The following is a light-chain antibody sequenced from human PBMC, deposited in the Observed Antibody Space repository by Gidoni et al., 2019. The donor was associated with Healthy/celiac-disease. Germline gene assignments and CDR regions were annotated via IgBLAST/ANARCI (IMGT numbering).Light chain of an antibody. CDR2: GNS. J-gene: IGLJ1*01. Sequence: QSVLTQPPSVSGAPGQRVTISCTGSSSNIGAGYDVHWYQQIPGTAPKLLIYGNSNRPSGGPDRFSGSKAGTSASLAITGLQAEDEADYYCQSYDSSLSGYVFGTGTKVTVL. CDR1: SSNIGAGYD. CDR3: QSYDSSLSGYV. V-gene: IGLV1-40*01.